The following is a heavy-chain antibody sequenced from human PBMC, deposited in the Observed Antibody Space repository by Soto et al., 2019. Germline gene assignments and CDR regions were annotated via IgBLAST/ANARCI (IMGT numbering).Heavy chain of an antibody. CDR2: IYYSGTI. CDR3: AREVAAPGATFFDY. V-gene: IGHV4-59*01. CDR1: GGSIRGYY. D-gene: IGHD6-13*01. Sequence: ASETLSLTCTVSGGSIRGYYWTWIRQPPGKGLEWIGYIYYSGTIKYNPSLKSRVTISADPSKNQLSLQLSSVTAADTAVYYCAREVAAPGATFFDYWGQGTLVTVSS. J-gene: IGHJ4*02.